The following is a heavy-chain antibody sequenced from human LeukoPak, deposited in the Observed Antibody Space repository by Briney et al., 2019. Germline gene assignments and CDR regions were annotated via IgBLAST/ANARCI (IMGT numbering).Heavy chain of an antibody. D-gene: IGHD5-18*01. J-gene: IGHJ4*02. CDR3: ARGAALVDY. CDR1: GGSISSYY. V-gene: IGHV4-59*01. Sequence: TSETLSHTCTVSGGSISSYYWSWIRQPPGKGLEWIGYIYYSGSTNYNPSLKSRVTISLDTSKNQFSLKVSSVTAADTAVYYCARGAALVDYWGQGTLVSVSS. CDR2: IYYSGST.